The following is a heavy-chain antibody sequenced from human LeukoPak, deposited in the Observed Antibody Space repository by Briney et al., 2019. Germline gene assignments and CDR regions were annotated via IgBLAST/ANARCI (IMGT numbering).Heavy chain of an antibody. V-gene: IGHV1-69*01. CDR2: IIPIFGTA. J-gene: IGHJ6*04. CDR3: ARDCSSTSCLNHYYYGMDV. CDR1: GVTFSSYA. Sequence: SVKVSCKASGVTFSSYAISWVRQAPGQGLEWMGGIIPIFGTANYAQKFQGRVTITADESTSTAYMELSSLRSEDTAVYYCARDCSSTSCLNHYYYGMDVWGKGTTVTVSS. D-gene: IGHD2-2*01.